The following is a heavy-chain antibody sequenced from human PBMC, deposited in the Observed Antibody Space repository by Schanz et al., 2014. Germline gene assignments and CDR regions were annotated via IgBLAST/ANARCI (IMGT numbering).Heavy chain of an antibody. Sequence: EVQLVESGGGLVQPGGSLRLSCSASGFAFSNYAMHWVRQAPEKGLEWVSRLNFDETYTSYADSVKGRFTISRDNAKNTVYLQMTSLRVEDTAVYYCARGGADSAMAHEYWGRGTLVTVSS. J-gene: IGHJ4*02. D-gene: IGHD5-18*01. CDR1: GFAFSNYA. CDR3: ARGGADSAMAHEY. CDR2: LNFDETYT. V-gene: IGHV3-74*02.